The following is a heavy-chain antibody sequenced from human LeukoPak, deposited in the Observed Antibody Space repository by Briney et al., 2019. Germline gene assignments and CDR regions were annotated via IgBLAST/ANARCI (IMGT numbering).Heavy chain of an antibody. CDR1: DGSISRSYR. D-gene: IGHD4-17*01. CDR3: TSGEYTQGSDV. Sequence: SQTLSLTCTVSDGSISRSYRWTGIRQSAGKGLEWVGRVDTSGSTKYNPSLKSRVTISFDKSKNQFSLRMTSVTAADTAVYYCTSGEYTQGSDVWGQGTMVTVSS. V-gene: IGHV4-61*02. CDR2: VDTSGST. J-gene: IGHJ3*01.